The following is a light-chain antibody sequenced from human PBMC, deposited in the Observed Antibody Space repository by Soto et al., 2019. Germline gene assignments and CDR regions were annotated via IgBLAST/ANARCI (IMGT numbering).Light chain of an antibody. CDR1: SSTVGGFNV. CDR2: EGI. V-gene: IGLV2-14*02. CDR3: TSYRSSSTPVV. J-gene: IGLJ2*01. Sequence: QSAPTQPASVSGSPGQSITISCTGTSSTVGGFNVVSWYQQHPGKAPKVIIYEGIKRPSGVSNRFSGSNSGSTASLTISGLQAEDEADYYCTSYRSSSTPVVFGGGTQLTVL.